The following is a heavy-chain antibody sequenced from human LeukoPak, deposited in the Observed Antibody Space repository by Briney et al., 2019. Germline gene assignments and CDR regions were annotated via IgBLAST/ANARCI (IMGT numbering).Heavy chain of an antibody. J-gene: IGHJ4*01. D-gene: IGHD3-9*01. CDR3: AKEPRVYYDILTGADY. V-gene: IGHV3-23*01. Sequence: GGSLRLSSAASVFTFSSYAMSCVRQAPGKGLEWVSAISGSGGSTYYADSVKGRFTISRDNSKNTLYLQMNSLRAEDTAVYYCAKEPRVYYDILTGADYWGQEPWSPSPQ. CDR2: ISGSGGST. CDR1: VFTFSSYA.